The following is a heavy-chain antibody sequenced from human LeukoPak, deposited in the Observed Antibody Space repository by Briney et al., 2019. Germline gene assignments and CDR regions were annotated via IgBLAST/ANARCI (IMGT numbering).Heavy chain of an antibody. Sequence: PGGSLRLSCAASGSTFSSYSMNWVRQAPGKGLEWVSSISSSSSYIYYADSVKGRFTISRDNAKNSLYLQMNSLRAEDTAVYYCARDWPIAVAGLNWYFDLWGRGTLVTVSS. CDR1: GSTFSSYS. CDR3: ARDWPIAVAGLNWYFDL. V-gene: IGHV3-21*01. D-gene: IGHD6-19*01. J-gene: IGHJ2*01. CDR2: ISSSSSYI.